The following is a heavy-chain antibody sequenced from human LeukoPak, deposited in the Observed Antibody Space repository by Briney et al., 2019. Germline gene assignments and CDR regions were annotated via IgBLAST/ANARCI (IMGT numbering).Heavy chain of an antibody. CDR1: GYSFTSYW. J-gene: IGHJ5*02. V-gene: IGHV5-51*01. CDR3: ARQYYYDSSGYYYNWFDP. D-gene: IGHD3-22*01. CDR2: IYPGDSDT. Sequence: GESLKISCKGSGYSFTSYWIGWARQMPGKGLEWMGIIYPGDSDTRYSPSFQGQVTISADKSISTAYLQWSSLKASDTAMYYCARQYYYDSSGYYYNWFDPWGQGTLVTVSS.